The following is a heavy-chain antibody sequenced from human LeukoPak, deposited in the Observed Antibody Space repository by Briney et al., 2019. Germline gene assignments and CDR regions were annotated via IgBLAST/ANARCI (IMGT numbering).Heavy chain of an antibody. CDR3: ARVRRLRRGWFDP. V-gene: IGHV3-21*01. J-gene: IGHJ5*02. Sequence: GESLRLSCTVSGFTFSTYTMNWVRQAPGKGLEWVSSISSSSSYIYYADSVKGRFTISRDNAKNSLYLQMNSLRAEDTAVYYCARVRRLRRGWFDPWGQGTLVTVSS. D-gene: IGHD6-25*01. CDR1: GFTFSTYT. CDR2: ISSSSSYI.